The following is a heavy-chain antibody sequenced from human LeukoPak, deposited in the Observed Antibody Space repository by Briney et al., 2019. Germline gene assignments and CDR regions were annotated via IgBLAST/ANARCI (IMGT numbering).Heavy chain of an antibody. D-gene: IGHD1-26*01. CDR2: VYHNGET. V-gene: IGHV4-38-2*02. CDR1: GSSISTNYY. Sequence: SETLSLTCTVSGSSISTNYYWAWIRQSPGTGLEWIGSVYHNGETYYNPSLKSRVILSVDTSRNDFSLRLTSVTAADTALYYCVTPRSWELSDMAVWGKGTTVIVSS. CDR3: VTPRSWELSDMAV. J-gene: IGHJ6*03.